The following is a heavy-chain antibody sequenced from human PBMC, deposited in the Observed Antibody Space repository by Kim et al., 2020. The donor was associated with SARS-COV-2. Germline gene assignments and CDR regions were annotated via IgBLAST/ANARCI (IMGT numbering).Heavy chain of an antibody. CDR1: GYTFTKYA. CDR3: ARVTTGKDF. CDR2: IDPGNGDT. V-gene: IGHV1-3*01. Sequence: ASVKVSCKASGYTFTKYAIHWVRQAPGQRPEWMGWIDPGNGDTKYLQKLQGRVTITRDTFATTVYMEVRGLRSEDTAVYYCARVTTGKDFWGPGTL. J-gene: IGHJ1*01. D-gene: IGHD4-17*01.